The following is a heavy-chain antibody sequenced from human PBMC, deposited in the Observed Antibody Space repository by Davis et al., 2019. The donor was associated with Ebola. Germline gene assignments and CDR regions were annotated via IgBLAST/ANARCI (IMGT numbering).Heavy chain of an antibody. Sequence: SETLSPTCPLYGGSVSGYSWRWIRQPPGKGLGWMGEINHIGNPNYNPSLKSRVTISVNTSKNQFSLKRSSVTAADTAVYYWARVRRAGLDSSPNINRYDYYYGMDFWGQGTTITVSS. J-gene: IGHJ6*02. CDR1: GGSVSGYS. CDR2: INHIGNP. CDR3: ARVRRAGLDSSPNINRYDYYYGMDF. V-gene: IGHV4-34*01. D-gene: IGHD6-13*01.